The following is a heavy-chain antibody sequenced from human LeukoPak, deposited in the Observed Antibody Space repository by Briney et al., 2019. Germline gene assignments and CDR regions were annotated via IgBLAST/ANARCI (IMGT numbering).Heavy chain of an antibody. J-gene: IGHJ4*02. V-gene: IGHV3-23*01. CDR3: ARDSGEQLVLWY. Sequence: GGSLRLSCTASGFTFSSYAMSWVRQAPGKGLEWVSAISGSGGGTYYADSVKGRFTISRDNSKNTLYLQMNSLRAEDTAVYYCARDSGEQLVLWYWGQGTLVTVSS. D-gene: IGHD6-13*01. CDR2: ISGSGGGT. CDR1: GFTFSSYA.